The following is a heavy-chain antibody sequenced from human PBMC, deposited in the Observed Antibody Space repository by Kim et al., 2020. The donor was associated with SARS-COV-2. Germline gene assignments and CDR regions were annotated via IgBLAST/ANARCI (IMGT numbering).Heavy chain of an antibody. CDR2: IKSRADGGTT. V-gene: IGHV3-15*01. CDR1: GFTFSIAW. J-gene: IGHJ4*02. D-gene: IGHD3-16*01. Sequence: GGSLRLSCAASGFTFSIAWLSWVRQAPGKGLEWVGRIKSRADGGTTDYAAPVKGRFTISRDDSKNTLYLQMDSLKAEDTAVYFCTWGPLAMRGVGFHYWGQGSLVTVSS. CDR3: TWGPLAMRGVGFHY.